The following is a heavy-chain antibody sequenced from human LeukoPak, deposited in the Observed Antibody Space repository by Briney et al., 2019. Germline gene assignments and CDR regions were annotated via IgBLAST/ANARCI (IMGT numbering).Heavy chain of an antibody. D-gene: IGHD6-13*01. CDR3: AKDSYSSSWMYYYYMDV. V-gene: IGHV3-23*01. CDR2: ISGSGGST. J-gene: IGHJ6*03. Sequence: GGSLRLSCAASGFTFRSYAMSWVRQAPGKGLEWVSAISGSGGSTYYADSVKGRFTISRDNSKNTLYLQMNSLRAEDTAVYYCAKDSYSSSWMYYYYMDVWGKGTTVTVSS. CDR1: GFTFRSYA.